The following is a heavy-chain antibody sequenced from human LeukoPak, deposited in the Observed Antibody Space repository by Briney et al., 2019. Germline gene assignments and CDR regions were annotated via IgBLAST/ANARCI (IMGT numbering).Heavy chain of an antibody. J-gene: IGHJ5*02. CDR2: ISSSSSYI. D-gene: IGHD2-8*01. V-gene: IGHV3-21*01. CDR3: ARGAYCTNAVCSNWFDP. CDR1: GFTFSSYS. Sequence: GGSLRLSCAASGFTFSSYSMNWVRQAPGKGLEWVSSISSSSSYIYYADSVKGRFTISRDNAKNSLYLQMNSLRAEDTAVYYCARGAYCTNAVCSNWFDPWGQGTLVTVSS.